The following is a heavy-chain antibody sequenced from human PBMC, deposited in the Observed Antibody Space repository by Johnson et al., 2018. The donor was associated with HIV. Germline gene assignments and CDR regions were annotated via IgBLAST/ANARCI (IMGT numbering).Heavy chain of an antibody. CDR2: ISYDGSNK. J-gene: IGHJ3*02. CDR3: ARYSSGWYGAFDI. V-gene: IGHV3-30*14. Sequence: QVQLLESGGGVVQPGRSLRLSCAASGFTFSSYAMHWVRQAPGKGLEWVAVISYDGSNKYYADSVRGRFTISRDNSKNTLYLQMNSLRAEDTAVYYCARYSSGWYGAFDIWGQGTMVTVSS. D-gene: IGHD6-19*01. CDR1: GFTFSSYA.